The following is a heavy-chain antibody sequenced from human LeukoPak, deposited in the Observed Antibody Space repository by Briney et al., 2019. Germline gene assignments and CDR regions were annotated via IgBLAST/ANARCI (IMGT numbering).Heavy chain of an antibody. V-gene: IGHV3-23*01. CDR2: ISGSGGST. J-gene: IGHJ6*03. Sequence: PGGSLRLSCAASGFTFSSYAMSWVRQAPGKGLEWVSAISGSGGSTYYADSVKGRFTISRDNSKNTLYLQMNSLRAEDTAVYYCAKGTLYYYYYYYMDVWGKGTTVTVSS. CDR1: GFTFSSYA. CDR3: AKGTLYYYYYYYMDV.